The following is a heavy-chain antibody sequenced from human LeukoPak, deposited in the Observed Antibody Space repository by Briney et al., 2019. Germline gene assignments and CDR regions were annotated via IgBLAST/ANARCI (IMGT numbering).Heavy chain of an antibody. Sequence: PSETLSLTCAVYGGSFSGYYWSWIRQPPGKGLEWIGEINHSGSTNYNPSLKSRVTISVDTSKNQFSLKLSSMTAADTAVYYCARGSKRFLEWLLGDYFDYWGQGTLVTVSS. CDR1: GGSFSGYY. CDR2: INHSGST. D-gene: IGHD3-3*01. CDR3: ARGSKRFLEWLLGDYFDY. J-gene: IGHJ4*02. V-gene: IGHV4-34*01.